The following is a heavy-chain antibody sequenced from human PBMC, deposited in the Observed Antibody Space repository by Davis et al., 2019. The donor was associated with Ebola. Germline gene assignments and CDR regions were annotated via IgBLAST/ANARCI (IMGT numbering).Heavy chain of an antibody. CDR3: ARDYVY. D-gene: IGHD1-14*01. J-gene: IGHJ4*02. CDR1: GGSLFSDTYY. V-gene: IGHV4-61*01. Sequence: MPSETPLTCTVSGGSLFSDTYYWSWIRQPPGKGLEWIGYMYNSGSGNYNPSLKSRVSMSVDTSKKQVSLKLSSVTAADTAMYYCARDYVYWGQGILVTVSS. CDR2: MYNSGSG.